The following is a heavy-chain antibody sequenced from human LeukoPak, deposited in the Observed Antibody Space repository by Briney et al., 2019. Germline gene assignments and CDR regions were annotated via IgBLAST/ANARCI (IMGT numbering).Heavy chain of an antibody. CDR3: ARGGDYYDSSGSPYYFDY. J-gene: IGHJ4*02. Sequence: ASVKVSCKAFGYTFTSNYMHWVRQAPGQGPEWMGVISPSGGSTTYAQKFQGRVTLTRDTSISTAYMELSRLRSDDTAVYYCARGGDYYDSSGSPYYFDYWGQGTLVTVSS. V-gene: IGHV1-46*01. D-gene: IGHD3-22*01. CDR2: ISPSGGST. CDR1: GYTFTSNY.